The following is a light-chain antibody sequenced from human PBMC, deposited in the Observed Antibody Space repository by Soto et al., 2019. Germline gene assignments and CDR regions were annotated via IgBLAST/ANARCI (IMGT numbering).Light chain of an antibody. V-gene: IGLV2-14*01. J-gene: IGLJ3*02. CDR1: YSDVGGYNY. CDR3: KSRTTRNTLV. Sequence: QSALTQPASVSGSPGQSITISCTGTYSDVGGYNYVSWYQQHPGKAPKLIIYEVTHRPSGVSSRFYGSRSGNTASLTISGLQAEDEADYYCKSRTTRNTLVFGGGTKVTVL. CDR2: EVT.